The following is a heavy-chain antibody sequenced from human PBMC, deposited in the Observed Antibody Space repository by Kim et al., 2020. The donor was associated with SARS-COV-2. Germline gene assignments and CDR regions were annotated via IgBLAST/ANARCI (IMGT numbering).Heavy chain of an antibody. CDR2: IIPDGRST. Sequence: GGSLRLSCAASGFTFSKYWMHWVRQAPGKGLVWVSRIIPDGRSTSYADSVKGRFTISRDNAKNTLYLQMNSLRAEDTAVYYCASGLTPYHYWGQGTVVT. CDR1: GFTFSKYW. CDR3: ASGLTPYHY. J-gene: IGHJ4*02. V-gene: IGHV3-74*01. D-gene: IGHD2-15*01.